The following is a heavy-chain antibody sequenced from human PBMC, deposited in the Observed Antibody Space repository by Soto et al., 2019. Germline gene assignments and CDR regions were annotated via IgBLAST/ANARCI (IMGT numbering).Heavy chain of an antibody. CDR1: GFTLGDYA. V-gene: IGHV3-49*04. D-gene: IGHD3-16*01. J-gene: IGHJ3*02. Sequence: SRTLSWTAAGFTLGDYAIIWVRRAPGRGLEWVGLIRSKEYGGTTEYAASVKGRFTISRDDSKSIAYLQMNSLKTEDTAVYYCTRCLVGYVWGGTDAFDIWGQGTMVTVSS. CDR2: IRSKEYGGTT. CDR3: TRCLVGYVWGGTDAFDI.